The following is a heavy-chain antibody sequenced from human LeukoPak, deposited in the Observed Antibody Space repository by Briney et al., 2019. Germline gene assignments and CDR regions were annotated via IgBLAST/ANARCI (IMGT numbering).Heavy chain of an antibody. CDR1: GFTFSSYW. J-gene: IGHJ6*03. V-gene: IGHV3-7*01. CDR2: IKQDGSEK. Sequence: PGGSLRLSCAASGFTFSSYWMSWVRQAPGKWLEWVANIKQDGSEKYYVDSGKGRFTISRDNAKNSLYLQMNSLRAEDTAVYYCATMVRGVTLYYYYYYYMDVWGKGTTVTVSS. D-gene: IGHD3-10*01. CDR3: ATMVRGVTLYYYYYYYMDV.